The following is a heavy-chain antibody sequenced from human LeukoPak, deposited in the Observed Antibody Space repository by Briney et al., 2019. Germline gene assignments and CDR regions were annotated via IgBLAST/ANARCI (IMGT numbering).Heavy chain of an antibody. CDR2: ISYDGTQK. J-gene: IGHJ4*02. CDR1: GFTFRNYG. Sequence: GGSLRLSCAASGFTFRNYGMHWVRQAPGKGLEWVAVISYDGTQKFYADSVKGRFTISRDNSKNTLYLQMNSLRAEDTAVYYCAKDERYSYVSFWGQGTLVTVSS. D-gene: IGHD5-18*01. CDR3: AKDERYSYVSF. V-gene: IGHV3-30*18.